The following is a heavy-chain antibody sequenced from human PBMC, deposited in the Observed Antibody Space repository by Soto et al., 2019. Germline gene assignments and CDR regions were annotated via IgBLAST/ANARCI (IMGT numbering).Heavy chain of an antibody. J-gene: IGHJ2*01. CDR2: IIPIFGTA. CDR3: ARGGYIRRYSDL. Sequence: SVKVSCKASGYTCTSYAMHYVRQAPGQRLEWMGGIIPIFGTANYAQKFQGRVTITADESTSTAYMELSSLRSGDTAVYYCARGGYIRRYSDLWGRGTLVTVSS. CDR1: GYTCTSYA. V-gene: IGHV1-69*01. D-gene: IGHD5-12*01.